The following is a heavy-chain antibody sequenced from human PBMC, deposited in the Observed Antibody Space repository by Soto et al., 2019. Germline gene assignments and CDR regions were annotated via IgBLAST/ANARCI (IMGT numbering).Heavy chain of an antibody. Sequence: QVQLVESGGGVVQPGRSLRLSCAASGFMFSNYDLYWVRQAPGKGLEWVAVLSYDGTTQDYADSVKGRFTISRDNSKNILCLQMNTLRAEDTAVYYCATVERDALMEEDYWGQGTLVTVSS. D-gene: IGHD1-1*01. J-gene: IGHJ4*02. CDR2: LSYDGTTQ. CDR3: ATVERDALMEEDY. CDR1: GFMFSNYD. V-gene: IGHV3-30*03.